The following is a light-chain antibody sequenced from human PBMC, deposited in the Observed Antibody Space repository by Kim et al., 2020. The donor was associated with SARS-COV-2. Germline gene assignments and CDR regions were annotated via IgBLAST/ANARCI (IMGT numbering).Light chain of an antibody. CDR2: QDS. CDR1: KLGDKY. V-gene: IGLV3-1*01. Sequence: VSPGQTASITCSGDKLGDKYACWYQQKPGQSPVLCIYQDSKRPSGIPERFSGSNSGNTATLTISGTQAMDEADYYCQAWDSSTVVFGGGTQLTVL. CDR3: QAWDSSTVV. J-gene: IGLJ2*01.